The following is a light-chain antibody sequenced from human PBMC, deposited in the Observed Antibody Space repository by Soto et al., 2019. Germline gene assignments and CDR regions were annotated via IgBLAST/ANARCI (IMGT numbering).Light chain of an antibody. V-gene: IGKV3-20*01. CDR1: QSVGSNF. Sequence: VLTQSPGTLSLSPGERTTLSCRASQSVGSNFVAWYQQKTGQPPSLLIYAATARATGVRDRFSGSGSGTDFTLTISSLEPEDSAVYFCQQYGSSYTFGQGTRLELK. J-gene: IGKJ2*01. CDR2: AAT. CDR3: QQYGSSYT.